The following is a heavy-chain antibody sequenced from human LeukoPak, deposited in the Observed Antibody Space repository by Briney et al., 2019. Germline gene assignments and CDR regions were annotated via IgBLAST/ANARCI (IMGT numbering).Heavy chain of an antibody. CDR1: GYTFTSFD. CDR2: MNPNSDNT. Sequence: ASVKVSCKASGYTFTSFDINWVRQATGQGLQWMGWMNPNSDNTAYAQKFQGRVSMTWNTSISTAYMELSSLRSEDTAVYYCAKIGANVGFWGQGTLVTVSS. V-gene: IGHV1-8*01. D-gene: IGHD4/OR15-4a*01. CDR3: AKIGANVGF. J-gene: IGHJ4*02.